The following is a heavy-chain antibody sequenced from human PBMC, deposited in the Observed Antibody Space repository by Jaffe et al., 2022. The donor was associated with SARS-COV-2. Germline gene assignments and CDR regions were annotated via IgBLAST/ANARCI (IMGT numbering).Heavy chain of an antibody. CDR2: IYSGGST. D-gene: IGHD3-3*01. V-gene: IGHV3-53*01. CDR3: ARDQVWSNYNYYYGMDV. J-gene: IGHJ6*02. Sequence: EVQLVESGGGLIQPGGSLRLSCAASGFTVSSNYMSWVRQAPGKGLEWVSVIYSGGSTYYADSVKGRFTISRDNSKNTLYLQMNSLRAEDTAVYYCARDQVWSNYNYYYGMDVWGQGTTVTVSS. CDR1: GFTVSSNY.